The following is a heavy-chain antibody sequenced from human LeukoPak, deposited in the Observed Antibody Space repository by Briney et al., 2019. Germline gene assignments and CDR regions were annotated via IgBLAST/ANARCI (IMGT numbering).Heavy chain of an antibody. V-gene: IGHV1-18*01. D-gene: IGHD6-19*01. CDR2: ISAYNGNT. CDR3: ASQSPTPYSSGWYYYYYYMDV. J-gene: IGHJ6*03. CDR1: GYTFTNYG. Sequence: ASVKVSCKASGYTFTNYGVSWVRQAPGQGLEWMGWISAYNGNTNYAQKLQGRVTMTTDTSTSTAYTELRSLRSDDTAVYYCASQSPTPYSSGWYYYYYYMDVWGKGTTVTVSS.